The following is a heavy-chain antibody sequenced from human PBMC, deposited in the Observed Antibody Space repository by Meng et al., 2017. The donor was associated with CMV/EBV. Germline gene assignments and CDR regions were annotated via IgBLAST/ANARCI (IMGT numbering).Heavy chain of an antibody. Sequence: QCAAACLTPSETLSATCGVCGGSFRDYYWSWLRQPPGKGLEWIGEINHSGSTNYNPTLKSRVTISVDTSKNQFSLKLSSVTAADTAVYYCARGVGGWFDPWGQGTLVTVSS. V-gene: IGHV4-34*01. CDR2: INHSGST. J-gene: IGHJ5*02. CDR3: ARGVGGWFDP. CDR1: GGSFRDYY.